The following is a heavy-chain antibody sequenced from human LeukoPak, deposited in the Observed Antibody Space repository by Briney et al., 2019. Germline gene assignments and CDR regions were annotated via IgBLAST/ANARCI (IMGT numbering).Heavy chain of an antibody. Sequence: PSQTLSLTCTVSGDSISSYYWSWIRQPPGKALEWIAYIYYSESTNYIPALSSRVSNSIDTSKHHSSQQLSSVTAAAAAVYYGACRISPNWFDPWGQGTLVTVSS. V-gene: IGHV4-59*01. CDR3: ACRISPNWFDP. CDR2: IYYSEST. CDR1: GDSISSYY. D-gene: IGHD2-2*01. J-gene: IGHJ5*02.